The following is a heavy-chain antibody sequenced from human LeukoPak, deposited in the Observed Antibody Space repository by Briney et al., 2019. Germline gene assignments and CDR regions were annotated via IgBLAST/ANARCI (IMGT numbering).Heavy chain of an antibody. CDR3: ARGIPHDYGDYLNY. V-gene: IGHV3-7*03. J-gene: IGHJ4*02. CDR1: GFTFSSYW. Sequence: GGSLRLSCAASGFTFSSYWMNWVRQAPGKGLEWVANIKQDGSEKYYLDSVKGRFTISRDNAKNSLYLQMNSLRAEDTAVYYCARGIPHDYGDYLNYWGQGTLVTVSS. CDR2: IKQDGSEK. D-gene: IGHD4-17*01.